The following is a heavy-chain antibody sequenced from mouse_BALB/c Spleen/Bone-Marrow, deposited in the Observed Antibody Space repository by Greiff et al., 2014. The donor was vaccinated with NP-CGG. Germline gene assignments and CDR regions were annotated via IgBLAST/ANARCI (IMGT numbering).Heavy chain of an antibody. J-gene: IGHJ4*01. CDR3: ARSGERYGAMDY. Sequence: DVQLVESGGGLVKPGGSLKLSCAASGFTFSDFYMFWFRQTPEKRLEWVATTSNGGTYTYYPDSVKGRFTISRDNAKNNLYLQMSSLKSEDTAMYYCARSGERYGAMDYWGQGTSVTVTS. D-gene: IGHD1-1*02. CDR1: GFTFSDFY. CDR2: TSNGGTYT. V-gene: IGHV5-4*02.